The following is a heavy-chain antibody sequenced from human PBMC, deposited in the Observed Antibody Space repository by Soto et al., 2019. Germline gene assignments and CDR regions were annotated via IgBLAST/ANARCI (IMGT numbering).Heavy chain of an antibody. CDR2: IYYSGST. D-gene: IGHD3-22*01. CDR3: ARETNYYDTSGDSYFDY. J-gene: IGHJ4*02. V-gene: IGHV4-31*03. Sequence: TLSLTGTVSGGSISSGTYHWTWISKHPEKGLEWTGYIYYSGSTYYNPSLKSRVTISVDTSKNQFSLRLSSVTAADTAVYYCARETNYYDTSGDSYFDYWGQRSLVIVSS. CDR1: GGSISSGTYH.